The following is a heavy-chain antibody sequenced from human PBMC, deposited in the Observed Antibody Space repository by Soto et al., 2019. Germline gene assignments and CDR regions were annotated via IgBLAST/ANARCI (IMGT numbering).Heavy chain of an antibody. J-gene: IGHJ1*01. V-gene: IGHV3-23*01. D-gene: IGHD6-13*01. CDR2: ISGSGGST. CDR1: GFTFSSYA. Sequence: EVQLLESGGGLVQPGGSLRLSCAASGFTFSSYALSWVRQAPGKGLEWVSAISGSGGSTYYADSVKGRFTISRDNSKNTLYRQMNSLRAEDTAVYYCAKDHGYSPIFQHWGQGTLVTVSS. CDR3: AKDHGYSPIFQH.